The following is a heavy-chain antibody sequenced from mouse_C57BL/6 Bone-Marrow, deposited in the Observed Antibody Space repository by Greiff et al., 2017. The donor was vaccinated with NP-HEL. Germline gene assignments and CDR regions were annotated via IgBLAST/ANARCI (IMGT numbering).Heavy chain of an antibody. V-gene: IGHV1-39*01. CDR2: INPNYGTT. D-gene: IGHD2-4*01. CDR3: AISDDYGPWFAY. J-gene: IGHJ3*01. Sequence: VHVKQSGPELVKPGASVKISCKASGYSFTDYNMNWVKQSNGKSLELIGVINPNYGTTSCDQKFKGKATLTVDQSSSTAYMQLNSLTSEDSAVYYCAISDDYGPWFAYWGQGTLVTVSA. CDR1: GYSFTDYN.